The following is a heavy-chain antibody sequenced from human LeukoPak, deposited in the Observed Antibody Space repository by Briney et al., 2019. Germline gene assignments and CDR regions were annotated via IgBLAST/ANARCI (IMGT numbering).Heavy chain of an antibody. CDR3: ARKPGIAVAAAFDI. Sequence: SETLSLTCTVSGGSISNTLYYWGWIRQPPGKGLEWIGSIYYSGSTYYNPSLKSRVTISVDTSKNQFSLKLSSVTAADTAVYYCARKPGIAVAAAFDIWGQGTMVTVSS. V-gene: IGHV4-39*01. CDR1: GGSISNTLYY. CDR2: IYYSGST. J-gene: IGHJ3*02. D-gene: IGHD6-19*01.